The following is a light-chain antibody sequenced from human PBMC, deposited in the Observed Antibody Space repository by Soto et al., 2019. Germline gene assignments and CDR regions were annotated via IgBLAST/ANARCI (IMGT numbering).Light chain of an antibody. J-gene: IGKJ3*01. CDR2: GAS. V-gene: IGKV3-20*01. CDR1: QSISSSY. CDR3: EQYRGSPPEFT. Sequence: EMVLKQSPGTLSLSPGERATLSCRASQSISSSYLAWSQKRPGQAPRLLIFGASYRATGIPDSFSGSGSGTDFTLTISRLEPEDFAVYYWEQYRGSPPEFTGGPGTRVDSK.